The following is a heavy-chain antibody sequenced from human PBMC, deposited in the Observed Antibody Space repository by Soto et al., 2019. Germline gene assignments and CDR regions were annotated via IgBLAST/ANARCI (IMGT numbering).Heavy chain of an antibody. J-gene: IGHJ4*02. CDR1: GGSISSSSYY. V-gene: IGHV4-39*01. CDR3: ARTRAVYFDS. CDR2: IYYSGST. Sequence: QLQLQESGPGLVKPSETLSLTCTVSGGSISSSSYYWGWIRQPPGKGLEWIGSIYYSGSTYYNPSIKTRVTLSVDTSKNQFSLKLSSVTAADTAVYYCARTRAVYFDSWGQGTLVTVSS.